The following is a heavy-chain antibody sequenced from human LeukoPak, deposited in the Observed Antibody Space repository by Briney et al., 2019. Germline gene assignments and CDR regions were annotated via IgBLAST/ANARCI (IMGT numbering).Heavy chain of an antibody. V-gene: IGHV3-23*01. D-gene: IGHD2-2*01. Sequence: SGGSLRLSCAASGFTFSNAWMNWVRQAPGKGLEWVSVIAGGGSSTYYADSVKGRFTISRDNSKNTLYLQMNSLRVEDTAVYYCVKDPDPRYCSSTSCSPIWGQGTMVTVSS. J-gene: IGHJ3*02. CDR3: VKDPDPRYCSSTSCSPI. CDR1: GFTFSNAW. CDR2: IAGGGSST.